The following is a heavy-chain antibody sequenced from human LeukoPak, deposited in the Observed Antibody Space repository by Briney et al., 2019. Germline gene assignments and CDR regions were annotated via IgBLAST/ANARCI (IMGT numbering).Heavy chain of an antibody. D-gene: IGHD6-19*01. V-gene: IGHV3-23*01. CDR1: AFTFSTYA. J-gene: IGHJ4*02. Sequence: GVSLRLSCAASAFTFSTYAMNWVRQAPGKGLEWVSDISGSGGSTYYADSVKGRFTISRDNSKNTLYLQMNSLRAEDTAVYYCAKDSSSSGWYFPYYFDYWGQGTLVTVSS. CDR2: ISGSGGST. CDR3: AKDSSSSGWYFPYYFDY.